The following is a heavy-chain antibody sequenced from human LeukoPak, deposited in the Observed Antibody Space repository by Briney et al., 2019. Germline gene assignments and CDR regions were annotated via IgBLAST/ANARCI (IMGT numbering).Heavy chain of an antibody. CDR1: GYTFTGYY. CDR2: INPNSGAA. D-gene: IGHD1-26*01. CDR3: ARDAFTVGATGENWFAP. V-gene: IGHV1-2*06. J-gene: IGHJ5*02. Sequence: ASVKVSCKASGYTFTGYYLHWVRQAPGQGLEWMGRINPNSGAARCAQMFQGRVILTRDTSLSTVYMELSRLGSDDTAIYYCARDAFTVGATGENWFAPWGQGPLVTVSS.